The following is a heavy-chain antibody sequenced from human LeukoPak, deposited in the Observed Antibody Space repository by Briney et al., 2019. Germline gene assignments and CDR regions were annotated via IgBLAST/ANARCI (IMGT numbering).Heavy chain of an antibody. CDR1: GGTFSSYA. D-gene: IGHD2-15*01. CDR2: IIPIFGTA. J-gene: IGHJ5*02. CDR3: ASDPVDCSGGSCLTRRWFDP. Sequence: ASVKVSCKASGGTFSSYAISWVRQAPGQGLEWMGGIIPIFGTANYAQKFQGRVTITTDESTSTAYMELSSLRSEDTAVYYCASDPVDCSGGSCLTRRWFDPWGQGTLVTVSS. V-gene: IGHV1-69*05.